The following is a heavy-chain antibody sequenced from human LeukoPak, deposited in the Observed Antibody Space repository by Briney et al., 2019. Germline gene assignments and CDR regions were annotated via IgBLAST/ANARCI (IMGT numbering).Heavy chain of an antibody. CDR2: IYYSGST. V-gene: IGHV4-59*01. Sequence: SETLSLTCAVYGGSFSGYYWSWIRQPPGMGLEWIGYIYYSGSTIYNPSLKSRVTMSLDTSKNQFSLKLRSVTAADTAVYYCARGVISTDAFDVWGQGTMVTVSS. J-gene: IGHJ3*01. CDR3: ARGVISTDAFDV. CDR1: GGSFSGYY. D-gene: IGHD3-3*02.